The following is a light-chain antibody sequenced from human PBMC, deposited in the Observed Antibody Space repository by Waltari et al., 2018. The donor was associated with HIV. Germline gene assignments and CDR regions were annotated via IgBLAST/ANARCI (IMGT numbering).Light chain of an antibody. CDR2: DNN. CDR1: SSHMGNNS. J-gene: IGLJ3*02. CDR3: GTWDSSLSAV. V-gene: IGLV1-51*01. Sequence: QSVLTQPPPVSAAPGQRVAISCPGSSSHMGNNSVSWYQHLPGAAPKLPIYDNNNRPAGIPDRFSGSKAGTSATLVITGLQTGDEADYYCGTWDSSLSAVFGGGTKLTVL.